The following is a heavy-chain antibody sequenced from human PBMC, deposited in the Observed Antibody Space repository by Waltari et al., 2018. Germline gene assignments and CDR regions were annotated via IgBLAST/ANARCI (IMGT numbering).Heavy chain of an antibody. Sequence: QVQLQQWGAGLLKPSETLSLTCAVYGGYFSGYYWSWIRQPPGKGLEWIGEINHSGSTNYNPSLKSRVTISVDTSKNQFSLKLSSVTAADTAVYYCARARSTLLDYWGQGTLVTVSS. V-gene: IGHV4-34*01. CDR1: GGYFSGYY. J-gene: IGHJ4*02. CDR2: INHSGST. CDR3: ARARSTLLDY.